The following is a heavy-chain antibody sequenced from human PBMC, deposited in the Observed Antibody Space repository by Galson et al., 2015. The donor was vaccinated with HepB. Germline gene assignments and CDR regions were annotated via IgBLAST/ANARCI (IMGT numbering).Heavy chain of an antibody. J-gene: IGHJ6*03. V-gene: IGHV1-18*04. CDR2: ISAYNGNT. Sequence: SVKVSCKASGYTFTSYGISWVRQAPGQGLEWMGWISAYNGNTNYAQKLQGRVTMTTDTSTSTAYMELRSLRSDDTAVYYCARNGESLTYYDFWSGYGHYYYMDVWGKGTTVTVSS. CDR3: ARNGESLTYYDFWSGYGHYYYMDV. CDR1: GYTFTSYG. D-gene: IGHD3-3*01.